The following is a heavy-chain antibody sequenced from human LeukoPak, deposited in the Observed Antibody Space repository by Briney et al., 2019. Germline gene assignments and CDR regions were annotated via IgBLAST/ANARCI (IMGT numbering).Heavy chain of an antibody. CDR1: GFTFSSYW. J-gene: IGHJ4*02. CDR2: IKQDGSEK. D-gene: IGHD6-19*01. CDR3: ARDTTQWLVYFDY. V-gene: IGHV3-7*01. Sequence: GGSLRLSCAASGFTFSSYWMSWVRQAPGKGLEWVANIKQDGSEKYYVDSVKGRFTISRDNAKNSLYLQMNSLRAEDTAAYYCARDTTQWLVYFDYWGQGTLVTVSS.